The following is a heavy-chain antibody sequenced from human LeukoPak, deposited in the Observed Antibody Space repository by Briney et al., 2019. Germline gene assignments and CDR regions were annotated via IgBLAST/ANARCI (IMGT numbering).Heavy chain of an antibody. CDR2: IYTSGST. CDR1: GGSISSYY. V-gene: IGHV4-4*07. Sequence: SETLSLTCTVSGGSISSYYWSWIRQPPGKGLEWIGRIYTSGSTNYNPSLKSRVTMSVDTSKNQFSLQLNSVTPEDTAVYYCARGAPSEPYVWGSYRQKGGLDYWGQGTLVTVSS. J-gene: IGHJ4*02. D-gene: IGHD3-16*02. CDR3: ARGAPSEPYVWGSYRQKGGLDY.